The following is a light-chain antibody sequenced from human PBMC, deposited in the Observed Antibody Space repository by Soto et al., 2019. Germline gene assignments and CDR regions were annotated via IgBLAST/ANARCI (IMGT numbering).Light chain of an antibody. V-gene: IGKV1-39*01. CDR2: AAS. Sequence: DVQMTQSPSSLSASVGDRVTITCRASQSISSYLNWYQQKPGKAPKLLIYAASSLQSGVTSRFSGSGSGTDFTLTISRLQPEDFATYYCQQRYITPWTFGQGPKLEIK. CDR3: QQRYITPWT. CDR1: QSISSY. J-gene: IGKJ1*01.